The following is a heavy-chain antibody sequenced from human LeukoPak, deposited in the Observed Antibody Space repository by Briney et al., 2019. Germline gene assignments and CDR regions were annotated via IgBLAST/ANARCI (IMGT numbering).Heavy chain of an antibody. V-gene: IGHV5-51*01. CDR2: IYPGDSDT. J-gene: IGHJ4*02. CDR1: GCRFTSYW. CDR3: ARHSSPYYFHY. Sequence: GESLKISFKGSGCRFTSYWIGWVRQMPGKGVEWMGIIYPGDSDTRYSPSFQGQVPISADKSISTAYLQWSSLKASDTAMYYCARHSSPYYFHYWGQGTLVTVSS.